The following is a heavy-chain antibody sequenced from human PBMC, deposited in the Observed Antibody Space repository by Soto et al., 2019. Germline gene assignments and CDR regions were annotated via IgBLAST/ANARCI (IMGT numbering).Heavy chain of an antibody. Sequence: ASVKVSCKASGYTVTSYYMHWVRQAPGQGLEWMGIINPSGGSTNYAQKFQGRVTMTRDTSTSTVYMELSSLRSEDTAVYYCASILNWKSAFDYWGQGTLVTVSS. CDR2: INPSGGST. J-gene: IGHJ4*02. V-gene: IGHV1-46*01. CDR1: GYTVTSYY. D-gene: IGHD1-20*01. CDR3: ASILNWKSAFDY.